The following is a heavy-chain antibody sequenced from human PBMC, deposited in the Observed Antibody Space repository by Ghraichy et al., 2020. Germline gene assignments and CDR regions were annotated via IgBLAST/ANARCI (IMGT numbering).Heavy chain of an antibody. CDR3: ATGFYGDYARTFDY. Sequence: SVKVSCKASGGTFSSYAISWVRQAPGQGLEWMGGIIPIFGTANYAQKFQGRVTITADESTSTAYMELSSLRSEDTAVYYCATGFYGDYARTFDYWGQGTLVTVSS. J-gene: IGHJ4*02. CDR1: GGTFSSYA. CDR2: IIPIFGTA. V-gene: IGHV1-69*13. D-gene: IGHD4-17*01.